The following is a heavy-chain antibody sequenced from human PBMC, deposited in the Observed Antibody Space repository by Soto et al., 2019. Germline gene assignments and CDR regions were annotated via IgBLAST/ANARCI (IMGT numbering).Heavy chain of an antibody. CDR3: VSLIGNSWLAS. D-gene: IGHD3-16*01. V-gene: IGHV6-1*01. CDR1: GDSVSSNHAT. CDR2: TYYRSKWYY. J-gene: IGHJ5*01. Sequence: PSQTLSLTCAISGDSVSSNHATWDWIRHSPSRGLEWLGRTYYRSKWYYDYALSVKSRITINPDTSNNQLSLQLNSVTPDDTAVYYCVSLIGNSWLASWGQGTLVTVSS.